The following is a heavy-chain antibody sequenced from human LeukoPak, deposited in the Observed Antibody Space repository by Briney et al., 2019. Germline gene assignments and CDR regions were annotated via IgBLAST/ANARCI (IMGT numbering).Heavy chain of an antibody. V-gene: IGHV3-21*01. CDR2: ISSSSSYI. CDR3: ARDLGSSTDDY. Sequence: GGSLRLSCAASGFTFSSYSMNWVRQAPGKGLEWVSSISSSSSYIYYADSVKGRFTISRDNSKNTLYLQMNSLRAEDTAVYYCARDLGSSTDDYWGQGTLVTVSS. D-gene: IGHD6-13*01. J-gene: IGHJ4*02. CDR1: GFTFSSYS.